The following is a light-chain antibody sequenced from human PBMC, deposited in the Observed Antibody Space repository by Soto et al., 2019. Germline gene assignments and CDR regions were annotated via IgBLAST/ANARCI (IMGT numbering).Light chain of an antibody. CDR1: SSDIGSYVR. Sequence: QSVLTQPPSVSGSPGQSVTISCTGTSSDIGSYVRVSWYQQPPGTAPRLMIYEVSNRPSGVPDRFSGSKSGNAASLTISGLQPEDETDYYCTSFTTSKTYIFGTGTKVTVL. V-gene: IGLV2-18*02. J-gene: IGLJ1*01. CDR2: EVS. CDR3: TSFTTSKTYI.